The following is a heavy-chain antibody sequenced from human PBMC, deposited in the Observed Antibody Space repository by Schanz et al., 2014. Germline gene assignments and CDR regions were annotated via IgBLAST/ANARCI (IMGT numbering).Heavy chain of an antibody. J-gene: IGHJ6*02. D-gene: IGHD6-6*01. CDR2: MIGSGSSV. CDR1: GFTFFGSFA. Sequence: EVQLLESGGGLVQPGGSLRLSCVASGFTFFGSFAMSWVRQAPGKGLEWVSRMIGSGSSVFYADSVKGRFTISRDNAKNSVFLQMNRLRAEDTAVYYCATEGPRGTRHPINYYYAMDDWGQGTKVTV. V-gene: IGHV3-23*01. CDR3: ATEGPRGTRHPINYYYAMDD.